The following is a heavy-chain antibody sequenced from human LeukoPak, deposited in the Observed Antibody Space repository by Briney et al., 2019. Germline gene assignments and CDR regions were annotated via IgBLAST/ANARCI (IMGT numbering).Heavy chain of an antibody. D-gene: IGHD3-10*01. J-gene: IGHJ4*02. CDR1: GFTFSRHS. CDR3: ARDQYNDGPGDY. CDR2: ISSGSSYK. Sequence: RGSLRLSCAASGFTFSRHSMNWVRQAPGKGLEWVSSISSGSSYKYYGDSVKGRFTVSRDNGKNSLYLQMNSLRAEDTAVYYCARDQYNDGPGDYWGQGTLVTVSS. V-gene: IGHV3-21*01.